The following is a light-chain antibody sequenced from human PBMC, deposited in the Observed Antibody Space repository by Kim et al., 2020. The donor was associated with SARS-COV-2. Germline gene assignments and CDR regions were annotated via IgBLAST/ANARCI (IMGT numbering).Light chain of an antibody. V-gene: IGLV3-21*01. CDR2: FVS. CDR3: QARDSSSYQGV. CDR1: NIGSKS. J-gene: IGLJ3*02. Sequence: SYELTPPPSVSVATGKTARITCGGNNIGSKSVHWYRQKLAQAPVLVIYFVSDRPSGIPERFSGSYSGNTPTLTISRVEAGDEADSYSQARDSSSYQGV.